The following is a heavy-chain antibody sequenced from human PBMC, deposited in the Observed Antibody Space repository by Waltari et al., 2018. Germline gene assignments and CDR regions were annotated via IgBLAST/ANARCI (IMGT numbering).Heavy chain of an antibody. CDR1: GFTFSSYS. CDR3: ARDGARWDY. CDR2: ISSSSSTI. Sequence: EVQLVESGGGLVQPGGSLRLSCAASGFTFSSYSMNWVRQAPGKGLEWVSYISSSSSTIYYAESVKGRFTISRDNAKNSLYLQMNSLRAEDTAVYYCARDGARWDYWGQGTLVTVSS. J-gene: IGHJ4*02. D-gene: IGHD2-15*01. V-gene: IGHV3-48*01.